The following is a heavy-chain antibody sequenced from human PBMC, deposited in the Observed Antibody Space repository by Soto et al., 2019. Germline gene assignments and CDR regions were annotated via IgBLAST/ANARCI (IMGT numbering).Heavy chain of an antibody. CDR2: ISAYNGNT. V-gene: IGHV1-18*01. D-gene: IGHD2-2*01. CDR3: ARVGAYCVSTSCHDY. CDR1: GYTFTNYG. J-gene: IGHJ4*02. Sequence: QVQLVQSGAEVKKPGPSVKVSCKASGYTFTNYGISWVRQAPGQGLEWMGWISAYNGNTDYAQKLKGRVTMTTDTSTSTAYMELRSLRSDDTAVYYCARVGAYCVSTSCHDYWGQGTLVTVSS.